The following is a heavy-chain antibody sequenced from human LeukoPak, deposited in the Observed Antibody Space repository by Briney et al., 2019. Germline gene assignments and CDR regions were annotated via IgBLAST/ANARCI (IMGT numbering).Heavy chain of an antibody. CDR1: GYTFTSYD. CDR2: INPNSGGT. CDR3: ARGGEYYYDSSGYYYPFDY. J-gene: IGHJ4*02. Sequence: GASVKVSCKASGYTFTSYDINWVRQAPGQGLEWMGWINPNSGGTNYAQKFQGRVTMTRDTSISTAYMELSRLRSDDTAVYYCARGGEYYYDSSGYYYPFDYWGQGTLVTVSS. V-gene: IGHV1-2*02. D-gene: IGHD3-22*01.